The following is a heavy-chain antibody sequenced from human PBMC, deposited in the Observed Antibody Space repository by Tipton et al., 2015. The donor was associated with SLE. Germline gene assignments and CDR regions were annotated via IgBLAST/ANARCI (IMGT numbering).Heavy chain of an antibody. Sequence: QLVQSGAEVKKPGASVKVSCKASGYTFTSYGISWVRQAPGQGLEWMGWISAYNGNTNYAQKLQGRVTMTTDTSTSTAYMELRSLKSDDTAVYYCARPSGYTAMAPYYYYFDYWGQGTLVTVSS. D-gene: IGHD5-18*01. CDR1: GYTFTSYG. CDR3: ARPSGYTAMAPYYYYFDY. V-gene: IGHV1-18*01. J-gene: IGHJ4*02. CDR2: ISAYNGNT.